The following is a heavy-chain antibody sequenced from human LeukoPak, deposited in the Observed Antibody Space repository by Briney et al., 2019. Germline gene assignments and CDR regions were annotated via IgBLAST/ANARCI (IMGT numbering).Heavy chain of an antibody. V-gene: IGHV1-8*01. J-gene: IGHJ4*02. CDR3: ARGVYDILTGYTFDY. CDR2: MNPNSGNT. D-gene: IGHD3-9*01. CDR1: GYTFTSYD. Sequence: GASVKVSCKASGYTFTSYDINWVRQATGQGLEWMGWMNPNSGNTGYAQKLQGRVTMTRNTSISTAYMELSSLRSEDTAVYYCARGVYDILTGYTFDYWGQGTLVTVSS.